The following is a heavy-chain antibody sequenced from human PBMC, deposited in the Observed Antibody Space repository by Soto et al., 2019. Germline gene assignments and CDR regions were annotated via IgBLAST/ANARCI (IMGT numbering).Heavy chain of an antibody. CDR2: MNPSSGNT. J-gene: IGHJ6*03. CDR1: GVTFGNYE. CDR3: AKNAYFFHYHMDV. V-gene: IGHV1-8*01. D-gene: IGHD2-8*01. Sequence: QVLLMQSGAEVRKPGASVTVSCEASGVTFGNYEINWVRQAPGQGLEWMGWMNPSSGNTGYAQKFQGRVTMTRITSTNPAYMELRSLTSEDTAVDYCAKNAYFFHYHMDVWGEGTTVTVSS.